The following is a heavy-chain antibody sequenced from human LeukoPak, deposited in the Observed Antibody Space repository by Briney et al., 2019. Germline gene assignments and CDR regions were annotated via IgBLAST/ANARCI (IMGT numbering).Heavy chain of an antibody. CDR2: ISGDGGTT. Sequence: PGGSLRLSCAASGFTFDDYAMHWVRQGPGKGLEWVSLISGDGGTTYYADSVKGRFTISRDNSKNSLYLQMNSLTTEDTALYYCAKADYSSKGDAFHVWGQGTMVTVSS. V-gene: IGHV3-43*02. D-gene: IGHD4-11*01. CDR1: GFTFDDYA. J-gene: IGHJ3*01. CDR3: AKADYSSKGDAFHV.